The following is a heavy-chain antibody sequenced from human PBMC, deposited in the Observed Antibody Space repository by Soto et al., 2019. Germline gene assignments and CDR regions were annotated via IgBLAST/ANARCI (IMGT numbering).Heavy chain of an antibody. CDR3: ARDSSGGSWELYYFDY. J-gene: IGHJ4*02. V-gene: IGHV3-33*01. CDR1: GFTFSSYG. D-gene: IGHD2-15*01. Sequence: GGSLRLSCAASGFTFSSYGMHWVRQAPGKGLEWVAVIWYDGSNKYYADSVKGRFTISRDNSKNTLYLQMNSLRAEDTAVYYCARDSSGGSWELYYFDYWGQGTLVNVSS. CDR2: IWYDGSNK.